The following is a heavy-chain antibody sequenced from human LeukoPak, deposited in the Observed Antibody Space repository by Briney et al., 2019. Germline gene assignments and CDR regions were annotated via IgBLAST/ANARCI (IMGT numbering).Heavy chain of an antibody. D-gene: IGHD3-10*01. CDR2: IITSGSVT. V-gene: IGHV3-48*01. CDR1: GFTFSSYS. Sequence: GGSLRLSCAASGFTFSSYSMIWVRQAPGKGLEWVSYIITSGSVTNYADSVRGRFLISRDNAENSMYLQMNSLRAEDTAIYYCAREKYYSGFDPWGQGTLVTVSS. J-gene: IGHJ5*02. CDR3: AREKYYSGFDP.